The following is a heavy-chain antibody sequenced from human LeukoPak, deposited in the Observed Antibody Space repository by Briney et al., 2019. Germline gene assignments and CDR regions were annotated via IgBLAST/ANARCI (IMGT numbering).Heavy chain of an antibody. CDR2: INPSGGST. D-gene: IGHD5-18*01. CDR3: ARDGSGYSYGYNFDY. V-gene: IGHV1-46*01. CDR1: GYTFTSYY. Sequence: ASVKVSCKASGYTFTSYYMHWVRQAPGQGLEWMGIINPSGGSTSYAQKFQGRVTMTRDTSTSTVYMELSSLRSEDTAVYYCARDGSGYSYGYNFDYWGQGNLVTVSS. J-gene: IGHJ4*02.